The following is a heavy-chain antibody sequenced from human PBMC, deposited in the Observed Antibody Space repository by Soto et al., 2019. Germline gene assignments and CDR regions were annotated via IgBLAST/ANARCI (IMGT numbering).Heavy chain of an antibody. CDR3: ARGGGYCISTSCQGNYYYYGLDL. CDR2: ISSSSSYI. Sequence: PGGSLRLSCAASGFTFSSYSMNWGLQAPWKGLEWVSSISSSSSYIYYADSVKGRFTISRDNANNSLYLQMNSLRDEDTAVYYGARGGGYCISTSCQGNYYYYGLDLWGQGTTVTVSS. D-gene: IGHD2-2*01. J-gene: IGHJ6*02. V-gene: IGHV3-21*04. CDR1: GFTFSSYS.